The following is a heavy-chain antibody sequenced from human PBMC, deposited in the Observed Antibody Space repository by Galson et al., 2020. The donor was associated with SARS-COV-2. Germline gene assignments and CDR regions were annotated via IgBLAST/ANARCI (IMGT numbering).Heavy chain of an antibody. D-gene: IGHD6-19*01. Sequence: ASVKVSCKASGYTLTSYYMHWVRQAPGQGLEWMGIINPSGGSTSSAQKFQGRVTMTRDTSTSTVYMELSSLRSEDTAVYYCARDPYNSSGWYPAFDIWGQGTMVTVSS. CDR3: ARDPYNSSGWYPAFDI. V-gene: IGHV1-46*01. J-gene: IGHJ3*02. CDR2: INPSGGST. CDR1: GYTLTSYY.